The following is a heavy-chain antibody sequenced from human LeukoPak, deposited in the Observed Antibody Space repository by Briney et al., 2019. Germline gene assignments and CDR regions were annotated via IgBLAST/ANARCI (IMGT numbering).Heavy chain of an antibody. CDR3: VASPDYYDSSGYSYYFDY. V-gene: IGHV1-58*01. J-gene: IGHJ4*02. CDR1: GFTFTSSA. D-gene: IGHD3-22*01. CDR2: IVVGSGNT. Sequence: SVKVSCKASGFTFTSSAVQWVRQARGQRLEWIGWIVVGSGNTNYAQKFQERVTITRDMSTSTAYMELSSLRSEDTAVYYCVASPDYYDSSGYSYYFDYWGQGTLVTVSS.